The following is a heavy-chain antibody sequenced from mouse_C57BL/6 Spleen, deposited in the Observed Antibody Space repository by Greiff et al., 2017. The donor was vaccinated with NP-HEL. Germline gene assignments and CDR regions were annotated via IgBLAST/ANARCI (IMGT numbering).Heavy chain of an antibody. Sequence: DVMLVESGGGLVKPGGSLKLSCAASGFTFSSYAMSWVRQTPEKRLEWVATISDGGSYTYYPDNVKGRFTIYRDNAKNNLYLQMSHLKSEDTAMYYCARDVYGSSYVYFDYWGQGTTLTVS. J-gene: IGHJ2*01. D-gene: IGHD1-1*01. V-gene: IGHV5-4*01. CDR3: ARDVYGSSYVYFDY. CDR1: GFTFSSYA. CDR2: ISDGGSYT.